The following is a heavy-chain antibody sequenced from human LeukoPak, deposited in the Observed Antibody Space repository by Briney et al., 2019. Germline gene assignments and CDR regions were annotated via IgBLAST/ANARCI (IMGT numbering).Heavy chain of an antibody. Sequence: SVKVSCKASGGTFSSYAISWVRQAPRQGLEWMGGIIPIFGTANYAQKFQGRVTITADESTSTAYMELSSLRSEDTAVYYCARPYDILTGWLNYWGQGTLVTVSS. J-gene: IGHJ4*02. V-gene: IGHV1-69*13. CDR2: IIPIFGTA. CDR1: GGTFSSYA. CDR3: ARPYDILTGWLNY. D-gene: IGHD3-9*01.